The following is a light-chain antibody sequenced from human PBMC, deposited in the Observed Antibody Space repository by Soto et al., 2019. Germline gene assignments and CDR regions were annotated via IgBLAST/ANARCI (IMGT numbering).Light chain of an antibody. Sequence: EVLMMQSPATGSVSPGKGATLSCRASQGIGDTLAWYQHKPGQTTRLLIYDTSTRATGVPTRFSGSRSGSEFTLTINSLQSEDFAVYYCQPYYNWPLTFGGGTKVDIK. CDR3: QPYYNWPLT. CDR2: DTS. J-gene: IGKJ4*01. CDR1: QGIGDT. V-gene: IGKV3-15*01.